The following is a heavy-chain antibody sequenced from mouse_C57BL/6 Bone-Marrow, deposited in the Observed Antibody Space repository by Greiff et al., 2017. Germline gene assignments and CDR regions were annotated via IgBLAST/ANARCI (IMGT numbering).Heavy chain of an antibody. D-gene: IGHD2-3*01. CDR2: IDPSDSYT. CDR1: GYTFTSYW. Sequence: VQLQQPGAELVMPGASVKLSCKASGYTFTSYWMHWVKQRPGQGLEWIGEIDPSDSYTNYNQKFKGKSTLTVDKSSSTAYMQLSSLTSEDSAVXYCARETRWFGWFAYWGQGTLVTVSA. V-gene: IGHV1-69*01. J-gene: IGHJ3*01. CDR3: ARETRWFGWFAY.